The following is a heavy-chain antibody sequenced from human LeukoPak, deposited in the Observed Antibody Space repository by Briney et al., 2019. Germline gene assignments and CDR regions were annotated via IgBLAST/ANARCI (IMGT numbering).Heavy chain of an antibody. J-gene: IGHJ6*04. CDR1: GFTFSSYE. D-gene: IGHD3-10*02. CDR3: AELGITMIGGV. Sequence: GGSLRLARAASGFTFSSYEMDSVRQAPGKGLEWVSYISSSGSTIYYADSVTGRFTISRDNAKNSLYLQMNSLRAEDTAVYYCAELGITMIGGVWGKGTTVTISS. CDR2: ISSSGSTI. V-gene: IGHV3-48*03.